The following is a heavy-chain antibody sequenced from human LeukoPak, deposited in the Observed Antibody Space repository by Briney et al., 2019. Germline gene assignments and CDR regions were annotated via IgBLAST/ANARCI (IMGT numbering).Heavy chain of an antibody. V-gene: IGHV4-4*09. CDR1: GGSISSYY. Sequence: SETLSLTCTVSGGSISSYYWSWIRQPPGKGLEWIGYIYTSGSTNYNPSLKSRVTISVDTSKNQFSLKLSSVTAADTAVYYCARRRRLDGFDYWGQGTLVTVSS. D-gene: IGHD6-25*01. CDR2: IYTSGST. J-gene: IGHJ4*02. CDR3: ARRRRLDGFDY.